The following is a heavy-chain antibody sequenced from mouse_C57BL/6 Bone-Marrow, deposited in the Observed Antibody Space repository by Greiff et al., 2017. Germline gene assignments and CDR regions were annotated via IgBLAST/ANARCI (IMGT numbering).Heavy chain of an antibody. V-gene: IGHV1-55*01. CDR2: IYPGSGST. J-gene: IGHJ2*01. Sequence: QVQLQQPGAELVKPGASVKMSCKASGYTFTSYWITWVKQRPGQGLEWMGDIYPGSGSTNSNEKFKSKATLTVDTSYSTAYMQLSSLTSEDSTVYFCSRHLYYFDYWGQGTTLTVSS. CDR1: GYTFTSYW. CDR3: SRHLYYFDY.